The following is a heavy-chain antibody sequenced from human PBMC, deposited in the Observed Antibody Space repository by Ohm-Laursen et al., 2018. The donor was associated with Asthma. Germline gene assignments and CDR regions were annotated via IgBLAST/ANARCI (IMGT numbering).Heavy chain of an antibody. J-gene: IGHJ4*02. D-gene: IGHD6-13*01. CDR3: ARGGSSSWYGLD. CDR2: IYHSGST. Sequence: SQTLSLTCAVSGGSISSGGYSLGWVRHPPREGLGWVGCIYHSGSTYYNPALKSRVTISVDRSKNQFSLKLSSVTAADTAVYYCARGGSSSWYGLDWGQGTLVTVSS. V-gene: IGHV4-30-2*01. CDR1: GGSISSGGYS.